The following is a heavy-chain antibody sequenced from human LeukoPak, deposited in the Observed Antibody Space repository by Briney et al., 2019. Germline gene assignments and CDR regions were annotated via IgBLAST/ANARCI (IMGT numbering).Heavy chain of an antibody. J-gene: IGHJ6*03. CDR3: ARSRRGYYMDV. CDR2: MNPGSGDT. CDR1: GYTFSNFD. V-gene: IGHV1-8*02. Sequence: ASVKVSCKASGYTFSNFDVNWVRQAPGQGLEWMAWMNPGSGDTGYEGKFQARLTMSSNTSITTASMELSSQTSEDTAVYYCARSRRGYYMDVWGKGTTVIVSS.